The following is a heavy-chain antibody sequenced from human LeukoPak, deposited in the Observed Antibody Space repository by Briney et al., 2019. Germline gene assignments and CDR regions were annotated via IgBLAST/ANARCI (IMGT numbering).Heavy chain of an antibody. CDR3: ARVSFQVPGYYYYMDV. V-gene: IGHV4-30-2*05. J-gene: IGHJ6*03. D-gene: IGHD3-10*01. Sequence: PSETLSLTCAVSGGSISSGGYSWSWIRQPPGKGLEWIGYIYHSGSTYYNPSLKSRVTISVDTSKNQFSLKLGSVTAADTAVYYCARVSFQVPGYYYYMDVWGKGTTVTVSS. CDR1: GGSISSGGYS. CDR2: IYHSGST.